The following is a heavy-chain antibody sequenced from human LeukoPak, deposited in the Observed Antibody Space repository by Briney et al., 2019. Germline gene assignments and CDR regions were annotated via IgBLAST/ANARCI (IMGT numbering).Heavy chain of an antibody. V-gene: IGHV4-4*02. CDR3: ARQLYSSSLEGWWYFDY. CDR1: GGSISSSNW. D-gene: IGHD6-13*01. Sequence: SETLSLTCAVSGGSISSSNWWSWVRRPPGKGVEWIGEIYHSGSTNYNPSLKSRVTISGDTAKKQFSRKMCSVTAADTGVYYCARQLYSSSLEGWWYFDYWGQGTLAAVS. CDR2: IYHSGST. J-gene: IGHJ4*02.